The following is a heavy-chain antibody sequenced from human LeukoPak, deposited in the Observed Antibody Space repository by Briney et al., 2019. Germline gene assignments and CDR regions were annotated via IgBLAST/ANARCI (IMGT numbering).Heavy chain of an antibody. J-gene: IGHJ5*02. V-gene: IGHV4-34*01. D-gene: IGHD2-15*01. CDR1: GGSFSGYY. CDR3: ARHARRLGYRLMAGGWFDP. CDR2: INHSGST. Sequence: WETLSLPCAVYGGSFSGYYWSWIPQPPGKGREGVGEINHSGSTNYNPSLKSRVTISVDTSKHEFDLKLSSVTARETAVNYRARHARRLGYRLMAGGWFDPWGQGTLVTVSS.